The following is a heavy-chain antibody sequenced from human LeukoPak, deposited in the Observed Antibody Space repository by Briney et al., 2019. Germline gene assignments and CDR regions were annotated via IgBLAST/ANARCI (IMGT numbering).Heavy chain of an antibody. CDR3: ARERRTLGYCSSTSCYGEDYFDY. CDR1: GGSFSGYY. Sequence: SETLSLTCAVYGGSFSGYYWSWIRQHPGKGLEWIGYIYYSGSTYYNPSLKSRVTISVDTSKNQFSLKLSSVTAADTAVYYCARERRTLGYCSSTSCYGEDYFDYWGQGTLVTVSS. J-gene: IGHJ4*02. CDR2: IYYSGST. D-gene: IGHD2-2*01. V-gene: IGHV4-31*11.